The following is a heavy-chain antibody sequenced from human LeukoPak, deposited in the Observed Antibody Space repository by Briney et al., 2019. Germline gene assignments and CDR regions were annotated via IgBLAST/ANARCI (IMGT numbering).Heavy chain of an antibody. CDR2: MYWDDDK. J-gene: IGHJ4*02. CDR3: AHCPDSYFDY. CDR1: GFSLSTTEVG. Sequence: SGPTLVKPTQTLTLTCAFSGFSLSTTEVGVGWIRQPPGKALEWLAVMYWDDDKRYSPSLKSRLTITEGTSKNQVVLTMTNMDPVDTAAYYCAHCPDSYFDYWGQGTLVTVSS. V-gene: IGHV2-5*02. D-gene: IGHD2-21*02.